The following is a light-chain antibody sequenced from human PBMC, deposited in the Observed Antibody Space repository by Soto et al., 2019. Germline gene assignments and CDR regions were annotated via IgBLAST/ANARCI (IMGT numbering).Light chain of an antibody. Sequence: QSALPQPASMSGSPGQSVTISCAGTSSDIGGYNYVSWYQHHPGTAPKLIIYDVSSRPSGVSHRFSASKSGNTASLTISGLQAEDEADYYCSSFSVASPLFGTGTKLTVL. V-gene: IGLV2-14*01. CDR3: SSFSVASPL. CDR1: SSDIGGYNY. CDR2: DVS. J-gene: IGLJ1*01.